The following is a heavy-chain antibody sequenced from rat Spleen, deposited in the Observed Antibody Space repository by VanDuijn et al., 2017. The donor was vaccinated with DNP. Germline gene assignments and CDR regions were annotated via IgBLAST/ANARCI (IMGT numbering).Heavy chain of an antibody. CDR2: ISYDGSST. CDR1: GFSFSNYG. J-gene: IGHJ3*01. Sequence: EVQLVESGGGLVQPGRSLKLSCAASGFSFSNYGMAWVRQAPTKGLEWVATISYDGSSTYYRDSVKGRFTISRDNAKSTLYLQMDSLRSEDTATYYCAREGDYGGYSAKFDYWGQGTLVTVSS. V-gene: IGHV5-29*01. CDR3: AREGDYGGYSAKFDY. D-gene: IGHD1-11*01.